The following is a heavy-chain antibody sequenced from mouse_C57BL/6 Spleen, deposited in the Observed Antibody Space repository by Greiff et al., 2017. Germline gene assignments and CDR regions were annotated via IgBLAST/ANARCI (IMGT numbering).Heavy chain of an antibody. CDR2: IYPGDGDT. CDR3: ARGDSNP. J-gene: IGHJ4*01. D-gene: IGHD2-5*01. Sequence: VQLQESGAELVKPGASVKISCKASGYAFSTHWMNWVKQRPGKGLEWIGQIYPGDGDTNYNGKFKGKATLTADKSSSTAYMQLSSLTSEDSAVYFCARGDSNPWGQGTSVTVSS. CDR1: GYAFSTHW. V-gene: IGHV1-80*01.